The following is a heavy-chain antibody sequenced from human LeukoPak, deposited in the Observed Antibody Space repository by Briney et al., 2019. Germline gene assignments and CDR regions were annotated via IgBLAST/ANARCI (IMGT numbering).Heavy chain of an antibody. D-gene: IGHD4-11*01. V-gene: IGHV1-69*04. Sequence: ASVKVSCKASGGTFSSYAISWVRQAPGQGLEWMGRIIPILGIANYAQKFQGRVTITADKSTSTAYMELSSLRSEDTAVYYRARVGYSNSYDYWGQGTLVTVSS. CDR1: GGTFSSYA. CDR3: ARVGYSNSYDY. CDR2: IIPILGIA. J-gene: IGHJ4*02.